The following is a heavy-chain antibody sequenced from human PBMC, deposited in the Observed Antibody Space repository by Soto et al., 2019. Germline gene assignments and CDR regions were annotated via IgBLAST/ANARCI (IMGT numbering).Heavy chain of an antibody. CDR1: GDTFNFYT. D-gene: IGHD3-10*01. V-gene: IGHV1-69*02. CDR3: ATSYGSGSQGFDY. Sequence: QVHLVQSGAELKKPGSSVRVSCKASGDTFNFYTINWVRQAPGLGLEWMGRTNPILSMSNSALKFQGRLSISANKSTSRAYMDRRSLRSDDTAVYYCATSYGSGSQGFDYWGQGARVTVSS. CDR2: TNPILSMS. J-gene: IGHJ4*02.